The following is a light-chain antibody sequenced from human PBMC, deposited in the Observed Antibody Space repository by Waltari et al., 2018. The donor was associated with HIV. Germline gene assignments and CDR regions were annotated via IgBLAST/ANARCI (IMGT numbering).Light chain of an antibody. CDR3: HSYTTSSTLHVV. CDR2: DAS. CDR1: SRDVGGYNY. Sequence: QSALTQPASVSGSPGQSITISCTGTSRDVGGYNYVSLYQHHPGKAPKLMIYDASNRPSGVSNLFSGSKSCNMASLTISGVQAEDEADYYGHSYTTSSTLHVVFGGGTRLTVL. V-gene: IGLV2-14*03. J-gene: IGLJ2*01.